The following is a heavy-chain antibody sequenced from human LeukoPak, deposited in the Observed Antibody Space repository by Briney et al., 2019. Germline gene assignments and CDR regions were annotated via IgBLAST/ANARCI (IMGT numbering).Heavy chain of an antibody. J-gene: IGHJ4*02. V-gene: IGHV4-59*08. Sequence: PSETLSLTCTVSGGSISSYYWSWIRQPPGKGLEWIGYIYYSGSTNYNPSLKSRVTISVDTSKNQFSLKLSSVTAADTAVYYCARHSKNSGSYVGLINYWGQGTLVTVSS. D-gene: IGHD3-10*01. CDR3: ARHSKNSGSYVGLINY. CDR1: GGSISSYY. CDR2: IYYSGST.